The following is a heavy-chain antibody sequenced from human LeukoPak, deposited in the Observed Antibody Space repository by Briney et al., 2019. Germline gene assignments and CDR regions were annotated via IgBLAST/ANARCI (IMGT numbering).Heavy chain of an antibody. CDR3: ARMDGQWLLSY. J-gene: IGHJ4*02. D-gene: IGHD5-12*01. Sequence: PGGSLRLSCAASGFIFSNYAMQWVRQAPGMGLEWVAFIRYDGGNTYYADSVKGRFTISRDNSKNTLYLQMNSLNAEDTAVYYCARMDGQWLLSYWGQGTLVTVSS. CDR1: GFIFSNYA. V-gene: IGHV3-30*02. CDR2: IRYDGGNT.